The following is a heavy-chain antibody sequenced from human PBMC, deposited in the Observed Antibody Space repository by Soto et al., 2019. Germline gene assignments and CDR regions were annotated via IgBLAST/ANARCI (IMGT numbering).Heavy chain of an antibody. D-gene: IGHD2-2*02. V-gene: IGHV1-69*13. CDR1: GGTFSSYA. CDR2: IIPIFGTA. CDR3: ARGGIVVVPAAIHDYYYGMDV. Sequence: SVKVSCKASGGTFSSYAISWVRQAPGQGVERMGWIIPIFGTANYAQKFQGRVTITADESTSTAYMALISLRSEDTAVYYCARGGIVVVPAAIHDYYYGMDVWGQGTTVTVSS. J-gene: IGHJ6*02.